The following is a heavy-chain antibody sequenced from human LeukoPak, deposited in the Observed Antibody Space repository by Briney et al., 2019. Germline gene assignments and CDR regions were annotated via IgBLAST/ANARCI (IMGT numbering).Heavy chain of an antibody. CDR2: ISGSGGTT. Sequence: RGSLRLSCAVFGSTFNDYAMNWVRQAPGKGLEWVSAISGSGGTTYYADSVKGRFTISRDNSKNTLYLQMNSLRAEDTAVYYCAKPLGESIAAAGTFDYWGQGTLVTVSS. J-gene: IGHJ4*02. D-gene: IGHD6-13*01. CDR1: GSTFNDYA. CDR3: AKPLGESIAAAGTFDY. V-gene: IGHV3-23*01.